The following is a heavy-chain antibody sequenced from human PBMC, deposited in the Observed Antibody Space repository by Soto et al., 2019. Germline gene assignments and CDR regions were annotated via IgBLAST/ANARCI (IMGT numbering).Heavy chain of an antibody. V-gene: IGHV5-51*01. Sequence: PGESLKISCKGSGYSFTSYWIGWVRQMPGKGLEWMGIIYPGDSDTRYSPSFQGQVTISADKSISTAYLQWSSLKASDTAMYYCARLNYYDSSGYYYYDRYNWFDPWGQGTLVTVSS. CDR2: IYPGDSDT. CDR3: ARLNYYDSSGYYYYDRYNWFDP. J-gene: IGHJ5*02. CDR1: GYSFTSYW. D-gene: IGHD3-22*01.